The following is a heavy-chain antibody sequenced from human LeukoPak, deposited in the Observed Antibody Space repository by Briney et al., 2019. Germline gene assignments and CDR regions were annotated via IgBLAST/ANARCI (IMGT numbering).Heavy chain of an antibody. CDR3: ARERTERYDILTDPGDYYYYGMDV. Sequence: PSETLSLTCTVSGGSISSYYWSWIRQPPGKGLEWVSYISSSGRTIYYADSVKGRFIISRDNAKNSLYLQMNSLRAEDTAVYYCARERTERYDILTDPGDYYYYGMDVWGQGTTVTVSS. D-gene: IGHD3-9*01. CDR1: GGSISSYY. CDR2: ISSSGRTI. V-gene: IGHV3-11*01. J-gene: IGHJ6*02.